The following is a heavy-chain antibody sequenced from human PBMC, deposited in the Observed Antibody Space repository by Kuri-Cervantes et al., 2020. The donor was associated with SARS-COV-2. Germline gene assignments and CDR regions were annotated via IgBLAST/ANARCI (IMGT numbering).Heavy chain of an antibody. J-gene: IGHJ6*03. Sequence: GESLKISCAASGFTFSSYAMHWVRQAPGKGLEWVAVISYDGSNKYYADSVRGRFTISRDNAKNSLFLQVNSLRVEDTAVYYCARVAGEGPIYYYYMDVWGKGTTVTVSS. V-gene: IGHV3-30-3*01. CDR3: ARVAGEGPIYYYYMDV. D-gene: IGHD2-21*01. CDR2: ISYDGSNK. CDR1: GFTFSSYA.